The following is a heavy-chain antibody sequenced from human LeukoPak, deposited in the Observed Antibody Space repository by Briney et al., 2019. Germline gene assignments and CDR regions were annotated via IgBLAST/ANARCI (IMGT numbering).Heavy chain of an antibody. J-gene: IGHJ4*02. CDR2: IKQDGSEE. Sequence: GGSLRLSCTASGFTFSSFWMTWVRQAPGKGLEWVANIKQDGSEEYYVDSVKGRFTISRDNAKSSLYLQMNSLRAEDTAIYYCVRAIGSVSSYWGQGTLVTVSS. V-gene: IGHV3-7*03. CDR3: VRAIGSVSSY. CDR1: GFTFSSFW. D-gene: IGHD5/OR15-5a*01.